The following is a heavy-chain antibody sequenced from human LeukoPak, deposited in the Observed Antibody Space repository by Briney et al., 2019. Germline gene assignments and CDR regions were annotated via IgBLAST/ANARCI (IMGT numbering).Heavy chain of an antibody. CDR2: IYYSGST. CDR1: GGSISSGDYY. Sequence: SETLSLTCTVSGGSISSGDYYWSWIRQPPGKGLEWIGYIYYSGSTYYNPSLKSRVTISVDTSKIQFSLKLSSVTAADTAVYSCARSIAVAGGFDSGGRETLVTVP. J-gene: IGHJ4*02. V-gene: IGHV4-30-4*01. CDR3: ARSIAVAGGFDS. D-gene: IGHD6-19*01.